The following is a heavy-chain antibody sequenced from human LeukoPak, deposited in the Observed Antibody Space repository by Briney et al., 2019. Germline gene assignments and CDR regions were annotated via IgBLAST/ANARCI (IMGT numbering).Heavy chain of an antibody. CDR2: ISSNGGSK. D-gene: IGHD2-2*01. CDR3: ARGCSSTSCPPDY. V-gene: IGHV3-64*01. J-gene: IGHJ4*02. CDR1: GCTFSSYA. Sequence: GGSLRLSCAASGCTFSSYAMHWVRQAPGKGLEYVSAISSNGGSKYYANSVKGRFTISRDNSKNTLYLQMGSLRAEDMAVYYCARGCSSTSCPPDYWGQGTLVTVSS.